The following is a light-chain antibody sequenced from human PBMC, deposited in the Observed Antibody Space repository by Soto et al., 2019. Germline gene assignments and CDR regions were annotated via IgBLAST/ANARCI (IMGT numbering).Light chain of an antibody. CDR2: DAS. CDR1: QSVNSN. V-gene: IGKV3-15*01. Sequence: EIVMTQSPATLSWSPGERATLSGRPIQSVNSNLAWYRQKPGQAPRLLISDASTRATGVPARFSGSGSGTEFTLTISSLQSEDSGIYYCQQYNFWPPLTFGGGTKVEIK. CDR3: QQYNFWPPLT. J-gene: IGKJ4*01.